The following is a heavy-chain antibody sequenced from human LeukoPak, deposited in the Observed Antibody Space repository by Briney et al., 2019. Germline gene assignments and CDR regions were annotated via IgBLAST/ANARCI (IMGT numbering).Heavy chain of an antibody. CDR3: TYGSGSSTGWYFDS. V-gene: IGHV3-74*01. CDR1: GSTFSSNW. J-gene: IGHJ4*02. CDR2: INSDGSST. Sequence: GGSLRLSCAASGSTFSSNWIHWVRQAPGKGLGWVSRINSDGSSTNYADSVKGRFTISRDNAKNTLYLQMNSLRAEDTAVYYCTYGSGSSTGWYFDSWGQGTLVTVSS. D-gene: IGHD3-10*01.